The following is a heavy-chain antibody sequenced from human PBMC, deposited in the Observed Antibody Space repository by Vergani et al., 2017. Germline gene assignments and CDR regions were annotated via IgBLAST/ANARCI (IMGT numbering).Heavy chain of an antibody. D-gene: IGHD4-11*01. CDR2: IIPIFGTA. CDR3: ATPQETVTTRYYYMDV. Sequence: QVQLVQSGAEVKKPGSSVKVSCKASGGTFSSYAISWVRQAPGQGLEWMGGIIPIFGTANYAQKFQGRVTITADESKNTAYMELSSLRSEDTAVYYCATPQETVTTRYYYMDVWGKGTTVTVSS. CDR1: GGTFSSYA. V-gene: IGHV1-69*01. J-gene: IGHJ6*03.